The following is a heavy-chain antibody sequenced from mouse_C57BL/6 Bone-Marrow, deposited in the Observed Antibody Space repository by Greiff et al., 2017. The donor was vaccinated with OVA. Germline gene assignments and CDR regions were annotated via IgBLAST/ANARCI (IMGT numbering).Heavy chain of an antibody. Sequence: VQLVESGPGLVQPSQSLSITCTVSGFSLTSYGVHWVRQSPGKGLEWLGVIWRGGSTDYNAAFMSRLSITKDNSKSQVFFKMNSLQADDTAIYYCAKKGDYSNYAMDYWGQGTSVTVSS. CDR1: GFSLTSYG. J-gene: IGHJ4*01. V-gene: IGHV2-5*01. CDR3: AKKGDYSNYAMDY. D-gene: IGHD1-1*01. CDR2: IWRGGST.